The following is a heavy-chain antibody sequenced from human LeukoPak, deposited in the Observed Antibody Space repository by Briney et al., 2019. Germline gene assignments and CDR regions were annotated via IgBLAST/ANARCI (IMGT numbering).Heavy chain of an antibody. CDR3: RLVTTGDY. CDR2: INLRSGGT. D-gene: IGHD3-9*01. V-gene: IGHV1-2*06. Sequence: ASVKVSCKTSGYTFTGYYMHWVRQAPGQGLEWMGRINLRSGGTNYAQKFQGRVTVTRDTSISTVYMELSRLRSDDTAVYYCRLVTTGDYWVQGTLVTVSS. J-gene: IGHJ4*02. CDR1: GYTFTGYY.